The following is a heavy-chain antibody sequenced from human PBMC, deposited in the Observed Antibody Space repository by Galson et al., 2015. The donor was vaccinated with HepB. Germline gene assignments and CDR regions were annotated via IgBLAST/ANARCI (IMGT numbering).Heavy chain of an antibody. CDR2: ISGSGGST. V-gene: IGHV3-23*01. CDR1: GFTFSSYA. D-gene: IGHD3-10*01. CDR3: AKDLAHGVLLWFGELSA. Sequence: SLRLSCAASGFTFSSYAMSWVRQAPGKGLEWVSAISGSGGSTYYADSVKGRFTISRDNSKNTLYLQMNSLRAEDTAVYYCAKDLAHGVLLWFGELSAWGQGTLVTVSS. J-gene: IGHJ5*02.